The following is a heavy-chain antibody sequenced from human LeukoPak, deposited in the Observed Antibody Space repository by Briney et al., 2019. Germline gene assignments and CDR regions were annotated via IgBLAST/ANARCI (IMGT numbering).Heavy chain of an antibody. CDR2: ISSSGSTI. V-gene: IGHV3-11*01. J-gene: IGHJ4*02. Sequence: GGSLRLSCAASGFTFSDYYMSWIRQAPGKGLEWVSYISSSGSTIYYADSVKGRFTISRDSAKNSLYLQMNSLRAEDTAVYYCARELFTAAGIFDYWGQGTLVTVSS. D-gene: IGHD6-13*01. CDR1: GFTFSDYY. CDR3: ARELFTAAGIFDY.